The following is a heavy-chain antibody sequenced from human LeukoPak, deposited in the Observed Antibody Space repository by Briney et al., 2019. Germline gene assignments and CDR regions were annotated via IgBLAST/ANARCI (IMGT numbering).Heavy chain of an antibody. Sequence: GGSLRLSCAASGFTFNNYAMNWVRQAPGKGLEWVSIISGSGDSTCYANSVKGRFTISRDDSKNTLYLQMSSLSAEDTAVYYCAKGVYSVFPDSRVLDYWGQGTLVTVSS. J-gene: IGHJ4*02. CDR3: AKGVYSVFPDSRVLDY. CDR2: ISGSGDST. D-gene: IGHD5/OR15-5a*01. CDR1: GFTFNNYA. V-gene: IGHV3-23*01.